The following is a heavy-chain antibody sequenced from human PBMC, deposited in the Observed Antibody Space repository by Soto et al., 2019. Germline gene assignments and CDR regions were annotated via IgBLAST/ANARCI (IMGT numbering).Heavy chain of an antibody. V-gene: IGHV3-7*03. CDR3: ARGGYSSGHLYYYYGMDV. CDR2: LNQDGSEK. J-gene: IGHJ6*02. Sequence: GGSLRLSCAPSGLTFTDYSMSWVRQAPGKGLEWVANLNQDGSEKNCVDSVKGRFTISRDNAKNSVYLQLNSLRDEDTAVYYCARGGYSSGHLYYYYGMDVWGQGTTVTVSS. D-gene: IGHD6-19*01. CDR1: GLTFTDYS.